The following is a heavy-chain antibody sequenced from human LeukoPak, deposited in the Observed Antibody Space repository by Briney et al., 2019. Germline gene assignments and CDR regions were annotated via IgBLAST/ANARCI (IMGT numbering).Heavy chain of an antibody. CDR3: ARESRGIAVAGTVDY. Sequence: SETLSLTCTVSGYSISSGYYWGWIRQPPGKGLEWIGSIYHSGSAYYNPSLKSRVTISVDTSKNQFSLKLSSVTAADTAVYYCARESRGIAVAGTVDYWGQGTLVTVSS. CDR2: IYHSGSA. CDR1: GYSISSGYY. V-gene: IGHV4-38-2*02. J-gene: IGHJ4*02. D-gene: IGHD6-19*01.